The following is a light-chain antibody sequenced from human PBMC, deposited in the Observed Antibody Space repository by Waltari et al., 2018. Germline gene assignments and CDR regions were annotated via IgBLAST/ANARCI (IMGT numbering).Light chain of an antibody. CDR3: KQNNNWPRCT. J-gene: IGKJ2*02. V-gene: IGKV3-15*01. Sequence: EIVMTQSPATLSVSPGESVTLSCRASQSVRNNLAWYQHKPGQAPRHLIYSATNRATGLPARFSASASGTDFTLTISSLQSEDFAVDYCKQNNNWPRCTFGQRTKLE. CDR2: SAT. CDR1: QSVRNN.